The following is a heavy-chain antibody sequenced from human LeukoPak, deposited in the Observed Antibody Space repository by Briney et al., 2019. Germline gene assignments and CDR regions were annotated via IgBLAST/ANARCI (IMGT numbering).Heavy chain of an antibody. Sequence: GGSLRLSXATSGFTFSGYFVTWVRQAPGKGLEWVANILQDGSEKYYVDSVKGRFTISRDNAKNALYLQMNSLRAEDTAVYYCARDPGSDAFDFWGQGTMVTVSS. CDR3: ARDPGSDAFDF. CDR1: GFTFSGYF. D-gene: IGHD7-27*01. J-gene: IGHJ3*01. CDR2: ILQDGSEK. V-gene: IGHV3-7*01.